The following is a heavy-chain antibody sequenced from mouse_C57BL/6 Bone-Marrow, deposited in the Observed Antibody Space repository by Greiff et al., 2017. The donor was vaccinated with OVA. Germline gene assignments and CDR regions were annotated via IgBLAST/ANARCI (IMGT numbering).Heavy chain of an antibody. CDR1: GFTFSDYY. Sequence: EVNVVESEGGLVQPGSSMKLSCTASGFTFSDYYMAWVRQVPEKGLEWVANINYDGSSTYYLDSLKSRFILSRDNAKNILYLQMSSLKSEDTATYYCARDGSSPYWYFDVWGTGTTVTVSS. J-gene: IGHJ1*03. CDR2: INYDGSST. D-gene: IGHD1-1*01. CDR3: ARDGSSPYWYFDV. V-gene: IGHV5-16*01.